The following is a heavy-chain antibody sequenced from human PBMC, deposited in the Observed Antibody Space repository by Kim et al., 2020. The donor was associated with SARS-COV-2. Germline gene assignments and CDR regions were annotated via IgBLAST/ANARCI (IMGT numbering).Heavy chain of an antibody. V-gene: IGHV3-23*01. J-gene: IGHJ4*02. CDR3: AKDGELRYFDWLSYYFDY. D-gene: IGHD3-9*01. CDR1: GFTFSSYA. CDR2: ISGSGGST. Sequence: GGSLRLSCAASGFTFSSYAMSWVRQAPGKGLEWVSAISGSGGSTYYADSVKGRFTISRDNSKNTLYLQMNSLRAEDTAVYYCAKDGELRYFDWLSYYFDYWGQGTLVTVSS.